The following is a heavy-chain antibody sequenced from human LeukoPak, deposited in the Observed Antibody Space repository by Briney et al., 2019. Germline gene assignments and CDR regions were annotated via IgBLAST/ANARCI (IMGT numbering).Heavy chain of an antibody. Sequence: GGSLRLSCAASGNYWMHWVRQAPGKGLVWVSHINSDGSWTSYADSVKGRFTISRDNAKNSLFLQMNSLRAEDTAIYYCTTDTWYSAGHWGQGTLVTVSS. CDR3: TTDTWYSAGH. J-gene: IGHJ4*02. V-gene: IGHV3-74*01. CDR1: GNYW. CDR2: INSDGSWT. D-gene: IGHD2-15*01.